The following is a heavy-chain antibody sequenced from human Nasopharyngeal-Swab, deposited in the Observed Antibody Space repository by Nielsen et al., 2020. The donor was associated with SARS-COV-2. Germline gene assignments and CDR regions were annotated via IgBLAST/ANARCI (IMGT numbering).Heavy chain of an antibody. Sequence: RQAPGKGLERMGSIYYRGSTNNNPPRKRRDTISVDTSKNQFSLKLSSVTAADTAVYYYARRVARAPRHEGDYYYGMDVWGQGTTVTVSS. V-gene: IGHV4-39*01. D-gene: IGHD3-16*01. CDR2: IYYRGST. J-gene: IGHJ6*02. CDR3: ARRVARAPRHEGDYYYGMDV.